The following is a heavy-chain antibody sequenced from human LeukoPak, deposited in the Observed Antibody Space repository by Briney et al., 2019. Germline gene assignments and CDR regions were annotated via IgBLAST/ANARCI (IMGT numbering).Heavy chain of an antibody. D-gene: IGHD3-10*01. J-gene: IGHJ3*02. CDR1: GYTFTSYC. CDR3: ARDPPFLGPQLLWFGAPDAFDI. Sequence: ASVKVSCKASGYTFTSYCISWVRQAPGQGLEWMGWISAYNGNTNYAQKLQGRVTMTTDTSTSTAYMELRSLRSDDTAVYYCARDPPFLGPQLLWFGAPDAFDIWGQGTMVTVSS. CDR2: ISAYNGNT. V-gene: IGHV1-18*01.